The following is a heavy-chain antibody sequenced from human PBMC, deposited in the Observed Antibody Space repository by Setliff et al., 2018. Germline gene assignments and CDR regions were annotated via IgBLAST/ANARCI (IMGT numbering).Heavy chain of an antibody. CDR3: VRDRAAIVVGPPTAAFDI. J-gene: IGHJ3*02. V-gene: IGHV1-18*01. Sequence: ASVKVSCKAFGYTFARYGTSWVRQAPGQGLEWVGWISGYNGYTVYAQKLQGRVTLTTDTSTGTAYMEVRSLRSDDTAQYYCVRDRAAIVVGPPTAAFDIWGQGTMVTVSS. D-gene: IGHD2-2*01. CDR1: GYTFARYG. CDR2: ISGYNGYT.